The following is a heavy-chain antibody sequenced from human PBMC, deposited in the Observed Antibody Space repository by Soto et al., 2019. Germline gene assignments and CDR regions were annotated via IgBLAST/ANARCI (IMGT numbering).Heavy chain of an antibody. V-gene: IGHV3-23*01. D-gene: IGHD3-16*01. CDR1: GFTFSSYA. CDR2: ISGSGGST. J-gene: IGHJ5*02. CDR3: AKDYDYIWGSSNWFDP. Sequence: GGSLRLSCAASGFTFSSYAMSWVRQAPGKGLEWVSAISGSGGSTYYADSVKGRFTISRDNSKNTLYLQMNSLRAEDTAVYYCAKDYDYIWGSSNWFDPWGQGTLVTVSS.